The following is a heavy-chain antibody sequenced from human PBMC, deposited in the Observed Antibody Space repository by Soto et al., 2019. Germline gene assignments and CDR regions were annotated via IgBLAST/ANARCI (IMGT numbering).Heavy chain of an antibody. Sequence: QLQLQESGPGLVKPSETLSLTCTVSGGSISSSSYYWGWIRQPPGKGLEWIGSIYYSGSTYYNPSLKRRGTLSVDTSKHHFSLKLSSGTAADTAVYYCATQEVGGSYVYTFDPWGQGTLVTVSS. V-gene: IGHV4-39*02. CDR3: ATQEVGGSYVYTFDP. CDR2: IYYSGST. D-gene: IGHD1-26*01. CDR1: GGSISSSSYY. J-gene: IGHJ5*02.